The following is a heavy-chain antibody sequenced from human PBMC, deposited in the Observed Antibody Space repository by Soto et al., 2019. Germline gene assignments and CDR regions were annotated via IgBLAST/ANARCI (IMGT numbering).Heavy chain of an antibody. Sequence: QVQLQESGPGLVKPSQTLSLTCLVSGASVSGDGSYCSWIRQHPGKGLEFIGYIHNSGSTYSNPSLENRVAISIDTSKNQFALRLSSVTAADSAVYFCARDLVSEQWFFDNWGQGILVTVSS. CDR3: ARDLVSEQWFFDN. V-gene: IGHV4-31*03. CDR2: IHNSGST. D-gene: IGHD6-19*01. J-gene: IGHJ4*02. CDR1: GASVSGDGSY.